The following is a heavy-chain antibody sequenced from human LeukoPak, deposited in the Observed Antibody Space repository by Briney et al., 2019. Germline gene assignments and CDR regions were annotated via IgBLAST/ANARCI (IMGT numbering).Heavy chain of an antibody. D-gene: IGHD2-2*01. J-gene: IGHJ4*02. CDR1: GYTFTSYG. V-gene: IGHV1-18*01. CDR2: ISAYNGNT. Sequence: PVASVKVSCKASGYTFTSYGIGWVRQAPGQGLEWMGWISAYNGNTNYAQKLQGRVTMTTDTSTSTAYMELRSLRSDDTAVYYCARGYLSDIVVVPAAFDYWGQGTLVTVSS. CDR3: ARGYLSDIVVVPAAFDY.